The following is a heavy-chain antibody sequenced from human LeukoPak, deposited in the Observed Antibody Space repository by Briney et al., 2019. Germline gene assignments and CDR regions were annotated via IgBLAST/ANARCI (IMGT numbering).Heavy chain of an antibody. D-gene: IGHD2-15*01. V-gene: IGHV1-69*10. J-gene: IGHJ3*02. CDR3: ARGIGYCSGGSCYRIGDAFDI. CDR2: IIPIFGIA. CDR1: GGTFSSYA. Sequence: SVTVSCKPSGGTFSSYAISWVRQAPGQGLEWMGRIIPIFGIANYAQKFQGRVTITADKSTSTAYMELSSLRSEDTAVYYCARGIGYCSGGSCYRIGDAFDIWGQGTMVTVSS.